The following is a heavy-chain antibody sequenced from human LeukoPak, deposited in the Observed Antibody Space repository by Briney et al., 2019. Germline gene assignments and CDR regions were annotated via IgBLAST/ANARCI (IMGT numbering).Heavy chain of an antibody. J-gene: IGHJ5*02. CDR1: GGSISSGSYY. CDR2: IYTSGST. V-gene: IGHV4-61*02. CDR3: ARVSRIQLWSAPLVDP. D-gene: IGHD5-18*01. Sequence: SSETLSLTCTVSGGSISSGSYYWSWIRQPAGKGLEWIGRIYTSGSTNYNPSLKSRVTISVDTSKNQFSLKLSSVTAADTAVYYCARVSRIQLWSAPLVDPWGQGTLVTVSS.